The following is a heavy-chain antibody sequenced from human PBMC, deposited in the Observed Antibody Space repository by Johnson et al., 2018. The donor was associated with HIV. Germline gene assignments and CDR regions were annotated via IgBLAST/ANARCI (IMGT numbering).Heavy chain of an antibody. D-gene: IGHD1-26*01. V-gene: IGHV3-30-3*01. CDR1: GFTFSSYA. CDR2: ISYDGSKK. J-gene: IGHJ3*02. CDR3: AREGAWEPPLDAIDI. Sequence: QVKLVESGGGVVQPGRSLRLSCAASGFTFSSYAMHWVRRAPGKGLEWVAIISYDGSKKYYADSLKGRFTISRDNSKNTLYLQMNSLRAEDTAVYYCAREGAWEPPLDAIDIWGQGTMVTVSS.